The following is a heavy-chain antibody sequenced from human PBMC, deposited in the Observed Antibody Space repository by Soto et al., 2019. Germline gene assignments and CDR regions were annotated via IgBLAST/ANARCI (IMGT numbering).Heavy chain of an antibody. D-gene: IGHD1-26*01. CDR1: GYTFTSYG. V-gene: IGHV1-18*01. Sequence: QDQLVQSGAEVKKPGASVKVSCKASGYTFTSYGISWVRQAPGQGLEWMGWISAYNGNTNYAQKLQGRVTMTTDTSTSTGYMELRSLRSDDTAVYYCARDRIPTGRSCAFDYWGQGTLVTVSS. CDR3: ARDRIPTGRSCAFDY. CDR2: ISAYNGNT. J-gene: IGHJ4*02.